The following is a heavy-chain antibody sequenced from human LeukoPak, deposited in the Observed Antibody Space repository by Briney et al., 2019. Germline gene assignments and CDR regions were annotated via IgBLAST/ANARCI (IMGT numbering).Heavy chain of an antibody. D-gene: IGHD3-10*01. CDR1: GYTFTSYG. V-gene: IGHV1-18*01. Sequence: GASVTVSCKASGYTFTSYGISWVRQAPGQGREWMGWISAYNGNTNYAQKLQGRVTMTTDTSTSTAYMELRSLRSDDTAVYYCARERRITMVREVFDYWGQGTLVTVSS. CDR3: ARERRITMVREVFDY. CDR2: ISAYNGNT. J-gene: IGHJ4*02.